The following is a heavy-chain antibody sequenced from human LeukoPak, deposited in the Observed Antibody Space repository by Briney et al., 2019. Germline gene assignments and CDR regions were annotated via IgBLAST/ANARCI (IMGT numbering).Heavy chain of an antibody. CDR3: AKGFGAYYYGSGTYYYYMDV. D-gene: IGHD3-10*01. Sequence: GASVKVSCKVSGYTLTELSMHWVRQAPGKGLEWMGGFDPEDGETIYAQKFQGRVTMTEDTSTDTAYMELSSLRAEDTAVYYCAKGFGAYYYGSGTYYYYMDVWGKGTTVTVSS. J-gene: IGHJ6*03. V-gene: IGHV1-24*01. CDR2: FDPEDGET. CDR1: GYTLTELS.